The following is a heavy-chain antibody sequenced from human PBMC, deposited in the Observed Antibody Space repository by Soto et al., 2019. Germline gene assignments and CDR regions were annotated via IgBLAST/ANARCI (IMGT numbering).Heavy chain of an antibody. CDR3: ARVEGYNLRFAFDI. D-gene: IGHD1-20*01. CDR2: IYSGGST. J-gene: IGHJ3*02. CDR1: GFTVXXXY. Sequence: GGSLRLSCAASGFTVXXXYMSWVRXXPGKGLEWVSVIYSGGSTYYADSVKGRFTISRDNSKNTLYLQMNSLRAEDTAVYYCARVEGYNLRFAFDIWGQGTMVTVSS. V-gene: IGHV3-66*01.